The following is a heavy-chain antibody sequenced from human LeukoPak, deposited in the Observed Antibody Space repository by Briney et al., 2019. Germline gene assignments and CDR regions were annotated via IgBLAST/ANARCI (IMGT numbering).Heavy chain of an antibody. CDR2: IYPSGAT. Sequence: SQTLSLTCSVSGGSISSGPYYLGWIRQPAGKGLEWIGRIYPSGATNYNPSLKSRVTISIDTSAHQFSLKLNSVTAADTAVYFCARWNNDVLTGYYDSFDYWGQGILVTVSS. D-gene: IGHD3-9*01. V-gene: IGHV4-61*02. J-gene: IGHJ4*02. CDR3: ARWNNDVLTGYYDSFDY. CDR1: GGSISSGPYY.